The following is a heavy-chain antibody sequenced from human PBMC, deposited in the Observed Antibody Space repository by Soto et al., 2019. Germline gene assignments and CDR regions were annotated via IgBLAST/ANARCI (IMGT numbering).Heavy chain of an antibody. Sequence: GESLKISCKGSGYSFTSYWIGWVRQMPGKGLEWMGIIYPGDSDTRYSPSFQGQVTISADKSISTAYLQWSSLKASDTAMYYCARPGLYGDYWSFLDYWGQGTLVTVSS. CDR1: GYSFTSYW. CDR3: ARPGLYGDYWSFLDY. V-gene: IGHV5-51*01. J-gene: IGHJ4*02. D-gene: IGHD4-17*01. CDR2: IYPGDSDT.